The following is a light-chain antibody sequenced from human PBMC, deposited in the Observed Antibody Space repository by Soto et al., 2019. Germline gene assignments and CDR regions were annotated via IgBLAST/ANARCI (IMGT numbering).Light chain of an antibody. CDR2: DAS. J-gene: IGKJ4*01. V-gene: IGKV3-11*01. CDR3: HKRSNWPRT. Sequence: EIVLTQSPATLSLFPGERATLSCRASQSVRIYLAWYQQKPGQAPRLLISDASKKATGIPDRFSGSGSGTDFTLTISSLEAEDSAVYYCHKRSNWPRTFGGGAKVEIK. CDR1: QSVRIY.